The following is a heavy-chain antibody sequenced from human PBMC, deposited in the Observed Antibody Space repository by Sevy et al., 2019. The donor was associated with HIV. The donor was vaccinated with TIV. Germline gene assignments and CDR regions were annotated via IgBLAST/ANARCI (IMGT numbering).Heavy chain of an antibody. Sequence: ASVKVSCKASGDTFGNYAIAWVRQAPGQWLEWMGGIIPVFGSANSAQKFQDRVTITADVSMSTAYMELRSLTSEDTAVYYCARSNPDGYNYSYYYGMDVWGQGTTVTVSS. CDR2: IIPVFGSA. D-gene: IGHD5-12*01. V-gene: IGHV1-69*13. CDR3: ARSNPDGYNYSYYYGMDV. CDR1: GDTFGNYA. J-gene: IGHJ6*02.